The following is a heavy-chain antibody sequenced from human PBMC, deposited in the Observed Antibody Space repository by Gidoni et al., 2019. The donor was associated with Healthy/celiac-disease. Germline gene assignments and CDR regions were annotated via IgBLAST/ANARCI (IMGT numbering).Heavy chain of an antibody. D-gene: IGHD1-26*01. Sequence: EVQLVQSGAEVKKPGESLKTSCKGSGYSFTSYWIGWVRQMPGKGLEWMGIIYPGDSDTRYSPSFQGQVTISADKSISTAYLQWSSLKASDTAMYYCARLSGKVVGATPDGAFDIWGQGTMVTVSS. CDR2: IYPGDSDT. CDR3: ARLSGKVVGATPDGAFDI. V-gene: IGHV5-51*01. J-gene: IGHJ3*02. CDR1: GYSFTSYW.